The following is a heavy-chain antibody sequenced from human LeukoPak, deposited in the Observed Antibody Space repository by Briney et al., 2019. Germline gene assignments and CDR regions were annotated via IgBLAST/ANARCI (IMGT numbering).Heavy chain of an antibody. V-gene: IGHV1-18*01. CDR3: ARNLEYGDSTGYY. CDR2: ISAYNGNT. CDR1: GYTFTSYG. D-gene: IGHD4-17*01. J-gene: IGHJ4*02. Sequence: ASVKVSCKASGYTFTSYGISWVRQAPGQGLEWMGWISAYNGNTNYAQKFQGRVTMTRNTSISTADMELSSLRSDDTAVYYCARNLEYGDSTGYYWGQGTLVTVSS.